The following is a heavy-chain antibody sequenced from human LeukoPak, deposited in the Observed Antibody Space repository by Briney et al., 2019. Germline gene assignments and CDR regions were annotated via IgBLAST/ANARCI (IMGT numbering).Heavy chain of an antibody. CDR1: GGSISSSSYY. CDR3: ARDSLPDVGAHYYYGMDV. V-gene: IGHV4-39*07. D-gene: IGHD1-26*01. J-gene: IGHJ6*02. Sequence: SETLSLTCTVSGGSISSSSYYWGWIRQPPGKGLEWIGSIYYSGSTYYNPSLKSRVTISVDTSKNQFSLKLSSVTAADTAVYYCARDSLPDVGAHYYYGMDVWGQGTTVTASS. CDR2: IYYSGST.